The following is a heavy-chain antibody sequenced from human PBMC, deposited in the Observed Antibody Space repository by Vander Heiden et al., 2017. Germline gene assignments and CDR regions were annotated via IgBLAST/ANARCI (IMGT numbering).Heavy chain of an antibody. D-gene: IGHD4-17*01. CDR2: INSDGSST. CDR3: ARDTYGDYVNWFDP. CDR1: GFTFSSYW. J-gene: IGHJ5*02. Sequence: EVQLVESGGGLVQPGGSLRLSCAASGFTFSSYWMHWVRQAPGKGLVWVSRINSDGSSTSYADSVKGRFTISRDNAKNTLYLQMNSLRAEDTAVYYFARDTYGDYVNWFDPWGQGTLVTVSS. V-gene: IGHV3-74*01.